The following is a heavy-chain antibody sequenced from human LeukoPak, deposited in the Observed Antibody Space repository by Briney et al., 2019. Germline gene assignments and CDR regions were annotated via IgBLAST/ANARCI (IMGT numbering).Heavy chain of an antibody. D-gene: IGHD1-26*01. V-gene: IGHV3-21*01. CDR3: ASNSGSYSDFDY. CDR1: GFTFSSYS. Sequence: GGSLRLSCAASGFTFSSYSMNWVRQAPGKGLEWVSSISSSSSYIYYADSVKGRFTSSRDNAKNSLYLQMNSLRAEDTAVYYCASNSGSYSDFDYWGQGTLVTVSS. CDR2: ISSSSSYI. J-gene: IGHJ4*02.